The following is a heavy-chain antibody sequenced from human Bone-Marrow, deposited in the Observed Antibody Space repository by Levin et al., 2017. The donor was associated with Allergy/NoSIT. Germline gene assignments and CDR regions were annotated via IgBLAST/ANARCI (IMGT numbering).Heavy chain of an antibody. Sequence: GESLKISCKASGYTFTGYYMHWVRQAPGQGLEWMGWINPNSGGTNYAQKFQGRVTMTRDTSISTAYMELSRLRSDDTAVYYCARAGPYGSGSYGFDYWGQGTLVTVSS. J-gene: IGHJ4*02. D-gene: IGHD3-10*01. CDR1: GYTFTGYY. CDR3: ARAGPYGSGSYGFDY. V-gene: IGHV1-2*02. CDR2: INPNSGGT.